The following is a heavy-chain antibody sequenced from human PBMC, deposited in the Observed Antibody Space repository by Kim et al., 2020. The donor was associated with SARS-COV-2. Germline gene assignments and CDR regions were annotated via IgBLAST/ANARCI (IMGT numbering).Heavy chain of an antibody. D-gene: IGHD3-22*01. CDR3: AREAYYYDTTYWVRYFDY. V-gene: IGHV4-30-2*04. J-gene: IGHJ4*02. Sequence: KSRVTISVDTSKNQFSLKLSSVTAADTAVYYCAREAYYYDTTYWVRYFDYWGQGTLVTVSS.